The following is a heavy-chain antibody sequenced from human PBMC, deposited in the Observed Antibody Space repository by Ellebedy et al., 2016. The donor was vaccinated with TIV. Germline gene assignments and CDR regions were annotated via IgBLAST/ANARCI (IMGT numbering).Heavy chain of an antibody. CDR2: IYPDDSDA. V-gene: IGHV5-51*01. D-gene: IGHD6-19*01. CDR3: ARLRDALADEIDY. CDR1: GYSFTKHW. J-gene: IGHJ4*02. Sequence: GESLKISCKTSGYSFTKHWIAWVRQMPGKGLEWMGFIYPDDSDARYSPSFRGQATISSDKSINTAYLQWSGLKASDTAMYYCARLRDALADEIDYWGQGTLVTVSS.